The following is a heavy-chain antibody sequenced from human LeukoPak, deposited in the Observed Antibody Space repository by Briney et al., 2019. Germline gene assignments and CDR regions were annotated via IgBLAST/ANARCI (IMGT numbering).Heavy chain of an antibody. D-gene: IGHD3-10*02. CDR3: AELGITMIGGV. Sequence: GGSLRLSCAASGFTFSSYAMSWVRQAPGKGLEWVSGISGSGDNTYYADSVKGRFTISRDNSKNTLYLQMNSLRAEDTAVYYCAELGITMIGGVWGKGTTVTISS. CDR1: GFTFSSYA. J-gene: IGHJ6*04. V-gene: IGHV3-23*01. CDR2: ISGSGDNT.